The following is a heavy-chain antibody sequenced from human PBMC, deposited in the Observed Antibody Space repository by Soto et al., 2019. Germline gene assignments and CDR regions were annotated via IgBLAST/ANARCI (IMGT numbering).Heavy chain of an antibody. V-gene: IGHV4-34*01. CDR3: ARGITMVRGVIYYFDY. CDR2: INHSGST. J-gene: IGHJ4*02. CDR1: GGSFSGYY. Sequence: SETLSLTCAVYGGSFSGYYWSWIRQPPGKGLEWIGEINHSGSTNCNPSLKSRVTISVDTSKNQFSLKLSSVTAADTAVYYCARGITMVRGVIYYFDYWGQGTLVTVSS. D-gene: IGHD3-10*01.